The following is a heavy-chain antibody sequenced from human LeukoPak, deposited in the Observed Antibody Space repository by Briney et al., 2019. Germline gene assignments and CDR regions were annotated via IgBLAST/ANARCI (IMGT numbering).Heavy chain of an antibody. CDR2: IYYSGST. V-gene: IGHV4-31*03. J-gene: IGHJ5*02. CDR3: ARDGSAALGINRFDP. D-gene: IGHD1-26*01. Sequence: SETLSLTCTVSGGSISSGGYYWSWIRQHPGKGLEWIGYIYYSGSTYYNPSLKSRVTISVDTSKNQFSLKLSSVTAADTAVYYCARDGSAALGINRFDPWGQGTLVTVSS. CDR1: GGSISSGGYY.